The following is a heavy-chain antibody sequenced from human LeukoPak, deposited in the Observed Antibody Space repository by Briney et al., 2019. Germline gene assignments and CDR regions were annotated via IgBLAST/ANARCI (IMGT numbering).Heavy chain of an antibody. CDR1: GGSFSGYY. J-gene: IGHJ4*02. V-gene: IGHV4-34*01. Sequence: SETLSLTCAVYGGSFSGYYWSWIRQPPGKGLEWIGEINHSGSTNYNPSLKSRVTISVDTSKNQFSLKLSSVTAADTAVYYRARSYYDSSYWGQGTLVTVSS. CDR3: ARSYYDSSY. D-gene: IGHD3-22*01. CDR2: INHSGST.